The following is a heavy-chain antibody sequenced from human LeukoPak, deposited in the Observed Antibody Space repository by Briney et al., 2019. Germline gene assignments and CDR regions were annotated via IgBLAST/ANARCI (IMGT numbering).Heavy chain of an antibody. V-gene: IGHV3-66*01. CDR1: GFTVSSNY. D-gene: IGHD2/OR15-2a*01. CDR3: AKDYFGSLEY. Sequence: PGGSLRLSCAASGFTVSSNYMTWVRQAPGKGLEWVSVIYSGGSTYYADSVKGRFTISRDNAKNTVYLQMNSLRDEDTAVYYCAKDYFGSLEYWGQGTLVTVSS. J-gene: IGHJ4*02. CDR2: IYSGGST.